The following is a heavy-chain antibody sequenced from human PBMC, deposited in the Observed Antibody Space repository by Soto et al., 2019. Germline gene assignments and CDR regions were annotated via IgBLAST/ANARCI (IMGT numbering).Heavy chain of an antibody. Sequence: QLQLQESGPGLVKPSETVSLTCTVSGGSISSSSYYWGWIRQPPGKGLEWIGSIYYSGSTYYNPSLKDRVTISVNTSKNPFALKLSSVTAADTAVYYCASGSSRWGPAKFAYWGQGTLVTVSS. D-gene: IGHD6-13*01. CDR2: IYYSGST. CDR1: GGSISSSSYY. CDR3: ASGSSRWGPAKFAY. V-gene: IGHV4-39*01. J-gene: IGHJ4*02.